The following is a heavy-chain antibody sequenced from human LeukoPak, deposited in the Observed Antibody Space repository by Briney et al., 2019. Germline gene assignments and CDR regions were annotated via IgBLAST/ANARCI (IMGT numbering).Heavy chain of an antibody. CDR3: ARGGDIVATTREENWFDP. CDR2: INPNSGGT. V-gene: IGHV1-2*02. Sequence: ASVKVSCKASGYTFTGYYMHWVRQAPGQGLGWMGWINPNSGGTNYAQKFQGRVTMTRDTSISTAYMELSRLRSDDTAVYYCARGGDIVATTREENWFDPWGQGTLVTVSP. CDR1: GYTFTGYY. J-gene: IGHJ5*02. D-gene: IGHD5-12*01.